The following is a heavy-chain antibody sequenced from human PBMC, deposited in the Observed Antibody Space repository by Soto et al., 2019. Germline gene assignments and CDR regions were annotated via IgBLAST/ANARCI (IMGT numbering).Heavy chain of an antibody. CDR3: ARPVGATRYGMDV. J-gene: IGHJ6*02. V-gene: IGHV4-39*01. CDR2: IYYSGST. Sequence: SETLSLTCTVSGGSISSSSYYWGWIRQPPGKGLEWIGSIYYSGSTYYNPSLKSRVTISVDTSKNQFSLKLSSVTAADTAVYYCARPVGATRYGMDVWGQGTTVTVSS. D-gene: IGHD5-12*01. CDR1: GGSISSSSYY.